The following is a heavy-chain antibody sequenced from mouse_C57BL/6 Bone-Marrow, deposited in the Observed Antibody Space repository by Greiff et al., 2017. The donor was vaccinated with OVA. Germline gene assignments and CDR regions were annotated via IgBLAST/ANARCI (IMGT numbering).Heavy chain of an antibody. CDR1: GYSITSGYY. CDR3: ARAGS. J-gene: IGHJ2*01. Sequence: EVQLQESGPGLVKPSQSLSLTCSVTGYSITSGYYWNWIRQFPGNKLEWMGYISYDGSNNYNPSLKNRISITRDTSKNQFFLKLSSVTTEDTATHYCARAGSGGEGTTLTVSA. D-gene: IGHD4-1*01. CDR2: ISYDGSN. V-gene: IGHV3-6*01.